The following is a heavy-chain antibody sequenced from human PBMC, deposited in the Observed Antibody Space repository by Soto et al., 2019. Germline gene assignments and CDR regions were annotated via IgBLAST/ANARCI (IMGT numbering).Heavy chain of an antibody. V-gene: IGHV3-53*04. CDR3: ARGSKAAAGTVDY. CDR1: GFTVSSNY. Sequence: PGGSLRLSCAASGFTVSSNYMSRVRQAPGKGLEWVSVIYSGGSTYYADSVKGRFTISRHNSKNTLYLQMNSLRAEDTAVYYCARGSKAAAGTVDYWGQGTLVTVSS. D-gene: IGHD6-13*01. J-gene: IGHJ4*02. CDR2: IYSGGST.